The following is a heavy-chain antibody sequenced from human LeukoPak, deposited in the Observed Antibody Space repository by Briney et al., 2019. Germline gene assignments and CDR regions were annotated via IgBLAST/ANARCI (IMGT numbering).Heavy chain of an antibody. Sequence: GRSLRLSCEASGFTSDDYGMSCVRQPPGKGLEWVSGINRNGGSTDYADSVKGRFTIPRDNAKNSHFLQMNSLRVEDTALYYCARGFRNGPFDCWGQGTLVTVS. D-gene: IGHD2-8*01. CDR1: GFTSDDYG. CDR3: ARGFRNGPFDC. V-gene: IGHV3-20*04. CDR2: INRNGGST. J-gene: IGHJ4*02.